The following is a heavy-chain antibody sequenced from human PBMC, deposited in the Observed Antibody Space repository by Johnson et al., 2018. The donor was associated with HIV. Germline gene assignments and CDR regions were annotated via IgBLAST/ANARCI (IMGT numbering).Heavy chain of an antibody. V-gene: IGHV3-30*18. Sequence: QVQLVESGGGLVKPGGSLRLSCAASGFTFSNAWMSWVRQAPGKGLEWVAVISYDGSNKYYADSVKGRFTISRDNSKNTLYLKMNSLKFEYTAVYYCAKDRTDYGDYVSAFDIWGQGTMVTVSS. D-gene: IGHD4-17*01. J-gene: IGHJ3*02. CDR3: AKDRTDYGDYVSAFDI. CDR1: GFTFSNAW. CDR2: ISYDGSNK.